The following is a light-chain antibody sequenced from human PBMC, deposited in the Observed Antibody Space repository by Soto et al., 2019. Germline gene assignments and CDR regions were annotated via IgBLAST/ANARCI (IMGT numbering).Light chain of an antibody. J-gene: IGLJ1*01. CDR1: SSDVGGYNY. CDR3: FSYADFDTYV. V-gene: IGLV2-8*01. Sequence: QSVLTQPPSASGSPGQSVTISCTGTSSDVGGYNYVSWYQQHPGKAPKLIIFEVRRRPSGVPDRFSGSRSGNTASLTVSGLQAEDEADYYCFSYADFDTYVFGTGTKLTVL. CDR2: EVR.